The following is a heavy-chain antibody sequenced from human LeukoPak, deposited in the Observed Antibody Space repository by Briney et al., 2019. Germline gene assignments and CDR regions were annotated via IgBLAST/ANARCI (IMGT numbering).Heavy chain of an antibody. CDR2: IIPIFGTA. J-gene: IGHJ4*02. V-gene: IGHV1-69*13. D-gene: IGHD2-2*01. CDR1: GGTFSSYV. CDR3: ARVQAVIQYELDY. Sequence: SVKVSCKASGGTFSSYVISWVRQAPGQGLEWMGGIIPIFGTANYAQKFQGRVTITADESTSTAYMELSSLRSEDTAVYYCARVQAVIQYELDYWGQGTLVTVSS.